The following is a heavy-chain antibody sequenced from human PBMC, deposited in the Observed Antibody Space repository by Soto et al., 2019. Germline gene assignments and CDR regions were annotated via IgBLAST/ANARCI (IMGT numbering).Heavy chain of an antibody. CDR2: ISYDGSNK. J-gene: IGHJ4*02. CDR3: AKASGSSGWYGDY. D-gene: IGHD6-19*01. Sequence: QVQLVESGGGVVQPGRSLRLSCAASGFTFSSYGMHWVRQAPGQGLEWVAVISYDGSNKYYADSVKGRFTISRDNSKNTLYLQMSSLRAEDTAVYYCAKASGSSGWYGDYWGQGTLVTVSS. V-gene: IGHV3-30*18. CDR1: GFTFSSYG.